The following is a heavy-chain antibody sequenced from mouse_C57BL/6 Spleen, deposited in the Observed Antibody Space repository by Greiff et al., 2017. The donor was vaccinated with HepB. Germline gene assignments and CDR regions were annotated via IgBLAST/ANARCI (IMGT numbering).Heavy chain of an antibody. CDR3: ARRVITTVVATEYFDV. CDR1: GFSLSTSGMG. D-gene: IGHD1-1*01. Sequence: QVTLKVSGPGILQSSQTLSLTCSFSGFSLSTSGMGVSWIRQPSGKGLEWLAHIYWDDDKRYNPSLKSRLTISKDTSRNQVFLKITSVDTADTATYYCARRVITTVVATEYFDVWGTGTTVTVSS. CDR2: IYWDDDK. J-gene: IGHJ1*03. V-gene: IGHV8-12*01.